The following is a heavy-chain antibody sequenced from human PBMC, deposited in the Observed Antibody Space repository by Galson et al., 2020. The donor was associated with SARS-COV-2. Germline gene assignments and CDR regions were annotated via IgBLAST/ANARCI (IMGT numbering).Heavy chain of an antibody. CDR1: GGSFSGYS. V-gene: IGHV4-34*01. J-gene: IGHJ6*03. D-gene: IGHD2-2*01. CDR3: ARGRRGVVPSPILGVGPYFSYYYMDV. CDR2: INFGGDT. Sequence: SETLSLTCAVYGGSFSGYSWTWIRQAPGKGLEWIGEINFGGDTNYSPSLRSRVTLSVDTSKNQFSLKLRSVSAADTALYYCARGRRGVVPSPILGVGPYFSYYYMDVWDKGTTVTVSS.